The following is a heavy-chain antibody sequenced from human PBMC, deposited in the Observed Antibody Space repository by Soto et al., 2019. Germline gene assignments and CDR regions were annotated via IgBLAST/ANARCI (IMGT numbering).Heavy chain of an antibody. CDR3: ARGGSGYTWFNEF. J-gene: IGHJ4*02. CDR2: IIPVFQTA. D-gene: IGHD3-22*01. V-gene: IGHV1-69*13. CDR1: GGLFSSYP. Sequence: ASVKVSCKASGGLFSSYPISWVRQVPGQGLEWMGGIIPVFQTAYYTQRFQGRVTITADESTNTAYMELSSLRSEDTAIHYCARGGSGYTWFNEFWGQGTLVTVSS.